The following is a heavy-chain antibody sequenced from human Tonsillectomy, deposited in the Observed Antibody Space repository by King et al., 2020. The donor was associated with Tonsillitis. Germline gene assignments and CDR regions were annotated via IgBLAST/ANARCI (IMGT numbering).Heavy chain of an antibody. CDR1: GFTFSTYG. V-gene: IGHV3-33*08. Sequence: VQLVESGGGVVQPGRSLRLSCAASGFTFSTYGMHWVRQAPGKGLEWVALIWYDGSNEYYADSVKGRFTISRDNSKNTLHLQMNSLRAEDTAVYYCAREVLTMVRGIPTHFDYWGQGTLVTVSS. D-gene: IGHD3-10*01. CDR2: IWYDGSNE. J-gene: IGHJ4*02. CDR3: AREVLTMVRGIPTHFDY.